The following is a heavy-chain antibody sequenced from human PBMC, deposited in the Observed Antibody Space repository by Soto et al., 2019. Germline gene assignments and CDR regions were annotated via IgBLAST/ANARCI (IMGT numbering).Heavy chain of an antibody. CDR3: ARDLSYSNRYYGMDV. J-gene: IGHJ6*02. D-gene: IGHD4-4*01. Sequence: TFSSYAMHWVRQAPGKGLEWVAVISYDGSNKYYADSVKGRFTISRDNSKNTLYLQMNSLRAEDTAVYYCARDLSYSNRYYGMDVWGQGTTVTAP. CDR1: TFSSYA. CDR2: ISYDGSNK. V-gene: IGHV3-30-3*01.